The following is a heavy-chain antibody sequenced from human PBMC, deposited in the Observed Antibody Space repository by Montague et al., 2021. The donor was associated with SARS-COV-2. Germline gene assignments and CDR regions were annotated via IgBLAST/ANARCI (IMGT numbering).Heavy chain of an antibody. D-gene: IGHD3-10*01. CDR3: AKDGATVRGLINWYFDL. J-gene: IGHJ2*01. V-gene: IGHV3-23*03. Sequence: SLRLSCAASGFTLSNYAMNWVRQAPGKGLEWVSVIFGSGSSTYYSGSVRGRFTVSRDNSKNTPYLQMNNLRAEDTAVYYCAKDGATVRGLINWYFDLWGRGTLVTVSS. CDR1: GFTLSNYA. CDR2: IFGSGSST.